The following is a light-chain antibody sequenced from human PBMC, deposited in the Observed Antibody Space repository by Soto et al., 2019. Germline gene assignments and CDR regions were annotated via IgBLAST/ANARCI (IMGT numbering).Light chain of an antibody. V-gene: IGKV3-20*01. CDR2: GAS. Sequence: EIVMTHSPATLSVCPGERASLSCRASQSVSGSYLAWYQQKSGQAPRLLIYGASSRANDIPDRFSGSGSGTDFTLTISRLEPEDFAVYYRQQDRSSSLTFGGGTKVDIK. CDR1: QSVSGSY. CDR3: QQDRSSSLT. J-gene: IGKJ4*01.